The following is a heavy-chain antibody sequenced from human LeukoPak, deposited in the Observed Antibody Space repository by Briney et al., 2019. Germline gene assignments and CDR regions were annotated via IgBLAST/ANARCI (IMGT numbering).Heavy chain of an antibody. CDR1: GGSISSSGYF. CDR3: ARTFQAPSYGDSDSRTKYPYSMDV. CDR2: IDHSGST. D-gene: IGHD4-17*01. Sequence: SETLSLTCTVSGGSISSSGYFWGWIRQPPGKGLEWIGSIDHSGSTYYNPSLKGRVSISADTSKNQFSLKLSSVTAADTAVYYCARTFQAPSYGDSDSRTKYPYSMDVWGQGTMVAVSS. J-gene: IGHJ6*02. V-gene: IGHV4-39*07.